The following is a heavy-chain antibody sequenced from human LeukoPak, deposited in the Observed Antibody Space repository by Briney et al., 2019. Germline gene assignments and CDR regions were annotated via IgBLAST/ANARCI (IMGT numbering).Heavy chain of an antibody. CDR1: GFTVSSNY. J-gene: IGHJ4*02. CDR2: LSWNGGII. CDR3: AKSTAMATGSDY. D-gene: IGHD5-18*01. Sequence: PGGSLRLSCAASGFTVSSNYMTWVRQAPGKGLEWVSGLSWNGGIIGYADSVKGRFTISRDNAKNSLYLQMNSLRPEDTALYYCAKSTAMATGSDYWGQGTLVTVSS. V-gene: IGHV3-9*01.